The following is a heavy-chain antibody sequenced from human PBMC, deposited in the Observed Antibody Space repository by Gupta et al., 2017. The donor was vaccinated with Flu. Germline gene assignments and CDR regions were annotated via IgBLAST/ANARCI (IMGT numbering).Heavy chain of an antibody. V-gene: IGHV3-21*01. J-gene: IGHJ4*02. CDR3: ARDSRYSGYERRRDFDY. D-gene: IGHD5-12*01. Sequence: EVQLVESGGGLVKPGGSLRLSCAASGFTFSSYSMNWVRQAPGKGLEWVSSISSSSSYIYYADSVKGRFTISRDNAKNSLYLQMNSLRAEDTAVYCCARDSRYSGYERRRDFDYWGQGTLVTVSS. CDR2: ISSSSSYI. CDR1: GFTFSSYS.